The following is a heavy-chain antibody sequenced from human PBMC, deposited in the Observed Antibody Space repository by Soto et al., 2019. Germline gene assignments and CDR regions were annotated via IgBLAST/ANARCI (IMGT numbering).Heavy chain of an antibody. V-gene: IGHV4-59*12. CDR3: ALRLGDPGRLYFDY. CDR2: IYYSGST. J-gene: IGHJ4*02. Sequence: SETLSLTCTVSGGSISSYYWSWIRQPPGKGLEWIGYIYYSGSTNYNPSLKSRVTISVDTSKNRFSLKLSSVTAADTAVYYCALRLGDPGRLYFDYWGQGTLVTVSS. CDR1: GGSISSYY. D-gene: IGHD3-16*01.